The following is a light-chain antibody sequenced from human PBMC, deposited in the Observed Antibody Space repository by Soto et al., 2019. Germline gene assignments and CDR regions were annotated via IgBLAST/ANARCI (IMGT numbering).Light chain of an antibody. Sequence: ALTQPPSASGSPGQSVTISCAGTTGDIGGYNYVSWYQQHPGKAPKLMIYEVNKRPSGVPDRFSGSKSGTTASLTVSGLQTEDEADYYCSSYGGSDNYVLFGGGTKLTVL. V-gene: IGLV2-8*01. CDR2: EVN. J-gene: IGLJ2*01. CDR3: SSYGGSDNYVL. CDR1: TGDIGGYNY.